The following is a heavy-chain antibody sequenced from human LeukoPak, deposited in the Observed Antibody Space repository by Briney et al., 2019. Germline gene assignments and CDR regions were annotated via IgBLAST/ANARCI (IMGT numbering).Heavy chain of an antibody. CDR2: ISSSGSTI. CDR3: ARDAAEQWLGNYYYYYMDV. D-gene: IGHD6-19*01. Sequence: GGSLRLSCAASGFTFSDYYMSWIRQAPGKGLEWVSYISSSGSTIYYADSVKGRFTISRDNAKNSLYLQMNSLRAEDTAVYYCARDAAEQWLGNYYYYYMDVWGKGTTVTVSS. J-gene: IGHJ6*03. CDR1: GFTFSDYY. V-gene: IGHV3-11*01.